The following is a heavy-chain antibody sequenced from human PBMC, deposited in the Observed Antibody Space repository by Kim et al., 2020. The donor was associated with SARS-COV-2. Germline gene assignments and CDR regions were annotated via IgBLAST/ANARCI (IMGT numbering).Heavy chain of an antibody. Sequence: GESLKISCKGSGYRFTTYWIGWVRQMPGKGLEWMGIIYPSDSDTRYRPSFQGQVTISVDKSISTAYLQWSSLKASDTAMYYCARMDNWATTPGDGNFDYWGRGTLVTVSS. CDR3: ARMDNWATTPGDGNFDY. J-gene: IGHJ4*02. CDR1: GYRFTTYW. D-gene: IGHD1-20*01. V-gene: IGHV5-51*01. CDR2: IYPSDSDT.